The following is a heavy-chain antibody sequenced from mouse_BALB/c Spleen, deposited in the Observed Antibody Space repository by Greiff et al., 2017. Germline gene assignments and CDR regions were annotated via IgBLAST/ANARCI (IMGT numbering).Heavy chain of an antibody. CDR2: ISTYYGNT. Sequence: QVQLQQSGPELVRPGVSVKISCKGSSYTFTDYAMHWVKQSHAKSLEWIGVISTYYGNTNYNQKFKGKATMTVDKSSSTAYMELARLTSEDSAVYYCARGGDLYAMDYWGQGTTVTVSS. V-gene: IGHV1S137*01. D-gene: IGHD3-3*01. CDR3: ARGGDLYAMDY. CDR1: SYTFTDYA. J-gene: IGHJ4*01.